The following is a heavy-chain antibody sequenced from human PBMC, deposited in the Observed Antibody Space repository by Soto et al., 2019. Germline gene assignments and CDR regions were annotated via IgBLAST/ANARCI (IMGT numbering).Heavy chain of an antibody. D-gene: IGHD6-13*01. J-gene: IGHJ6*02. CDR3: ARHLYTTTWYDFYYYGMDV. CDR1: GDSISSNRYY. Sequence: SETLSLTCTVSGDSISSNRYYWGWIRQPPGKGLEWIGTIYYSGSTYYNPSLKSRVTISVDTSKNHFSLKLSSVTAADTAVYYCARHLYTTTWYDFYYYGMDVWGQGTTVTVSS. V-gene: IGHV4-39*01. CDR2: IYYSGST.